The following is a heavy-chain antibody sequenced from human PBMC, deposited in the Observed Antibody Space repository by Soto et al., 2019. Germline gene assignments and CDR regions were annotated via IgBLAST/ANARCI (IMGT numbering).Heavy chain of an antibody. D-gene: IGHD3-16*01. V-gene: IGHV4-59*11. CDR2: IFYTGST. J-gene: IGHJ4*02. CDR3: ARSGHTFGGVV. CDR1: GASMTDQY. Sequence: TSETLSLTCTVSGASMTDQYWSWIRQSPGKGLEYLGYIFYTGSTNLNPSLKSRVTMSVDTSRTRFSLVLNSVTAADTAIYYCARSGHTFGGVVWGQGALVTVSS.